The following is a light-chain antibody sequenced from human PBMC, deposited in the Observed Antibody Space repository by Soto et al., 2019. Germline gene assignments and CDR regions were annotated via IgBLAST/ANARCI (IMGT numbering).Light chain of an antibody. CDR3: QKYNGAFS. J-gene: IGKJ3*01. V-gene: IGKV1-27*01. CDR2: DAT. Sequence: DIQMTQSPPSLSASVGDRVTITCRASQGISYYLAWYQQKPGKGPKLLIYDATILQSGVPSRFIGSGSGTDFTPTISSLQPEDVANYYCQKYNGAFSFGPGTKVDIK. CDR1: QGISYY.